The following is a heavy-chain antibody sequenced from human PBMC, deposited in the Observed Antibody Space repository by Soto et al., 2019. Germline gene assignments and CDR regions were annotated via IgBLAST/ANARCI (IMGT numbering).Heavy chain of an antibody. V-gene: IGHV3-33*01. CDR2: IWYDGSNK. CDR1: GFTFSYYG. J-gene: IGHJ6*02. CDR3: ARMGERYGMDV. D-gene: IGHD3-16*01. Sequence: QVQLVESGGGVVQPGRSLRLSCAASGFTFSYYGMHWVRQAPGKGLEWVAVIWYDGSNKYYADSVKGRFTISRDNSKNTLYLQMNSLRAEDTAVYYCARMGERYGMDVWGQGTTVTVSS.